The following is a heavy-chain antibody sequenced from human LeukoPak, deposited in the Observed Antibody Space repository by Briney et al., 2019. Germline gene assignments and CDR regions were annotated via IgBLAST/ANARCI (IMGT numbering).Heavy chain of an antibody. V-gene: IGHV4-59*12. J-gene: IGHJ4*02. D-gene: IGHD2-2*01. Sequence: SETLSLTCTVSGGSTSSYYWSWIRQPPGKGLEWIGYIYYSGSTNYNPSLKSRVTISVDTSKNQFSLKLSSVTAADTAVYYCARDGDCSSTSCHFVSDYWGQGTLVTVSS. CDR3: ARDGDCSSTSCHFVSDY. CDR2: IYYSGST. CDR1: GGSTSSYY.